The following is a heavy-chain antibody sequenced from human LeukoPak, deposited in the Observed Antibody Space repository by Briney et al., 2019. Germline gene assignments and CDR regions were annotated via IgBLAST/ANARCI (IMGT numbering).Heavy chain of an antibody. J-gene: IGHJ4*02. CDR2: ISSSGGST. D-gene: IGHD3-22*01. CDR1: GFTFSSYA. Sequence: GGSLRLSCAASGFTFSSYAMHWVRQAPGKGLEYVSAISSSGGSTYYANSVKGRFTISRDNSKNTLYLQMGSLRAEDMAVYYCARGHYYDRLAFDYWGQGTLVTVSS. CDR3: ARGHYYDRLAFDY. V-gene: IGHV3-64*01.